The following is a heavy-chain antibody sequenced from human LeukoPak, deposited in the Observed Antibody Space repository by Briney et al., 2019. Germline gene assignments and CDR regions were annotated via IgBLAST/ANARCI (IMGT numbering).Heavy chain of an antibody. V-gene: IGHV4-61*01. J-gene: IGHJ6*03. Sequence: SETLSLTCTVSGGSVSSDSYYWIWLRPPPGKGRVWVGYVYYSGSYNSNPPLRSRITITVNTTNNQFLLKHSSVTDADTAVYYCARTLGGDSSWGLSYYYYMDVWGKGTTVTVSS. CDR2: VYYSGSY. D-gene: IGHD4-17*01. CDR1: GGSVSSDSYY. CDR3: ARTLGGDSSWGLSYYYYMDV.